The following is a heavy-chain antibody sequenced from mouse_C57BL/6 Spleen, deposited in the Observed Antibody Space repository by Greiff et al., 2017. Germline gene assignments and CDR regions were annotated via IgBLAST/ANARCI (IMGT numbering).Heavy chain of an antibody. CDR2: INPSSGYT. V-gene: IGHV1-7*01. D-gene: IGHD1-1*01. Sequence: QVQLKQSGAELAKPGASVKLSCKASGYTFTSYWMHWVKQRPGQGLEWIGYINPSSGYTKYNQKFKDKATLTADKSSSTAYMQLSSLTYEDSAVYYCARGFITTVVATYYYAMDYWGQGTSVTVSS. CDR3: ARGFITTVVATYYYAMDY. CDR1: GYTFTSYW. J-gene: IGHJ4*01.